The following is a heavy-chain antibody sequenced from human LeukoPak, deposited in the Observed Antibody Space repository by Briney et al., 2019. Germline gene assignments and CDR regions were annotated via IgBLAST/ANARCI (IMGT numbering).Heavy chain of an antibody. CDR2: FDPEDGET. D-gene: IGHD6-19*01. CDR1: GYTLTELS. Sequence: ASVKVSCKVSGYTLTELSMHWVRQAPGKGLEWMGGFDPEDGETIYAQKFQGRVTMTEDTSTDTAYMELSSLRSEDTAVYYCATVFRLQWLVPLDYWGQGTLVTVCS. CDR3: ATVFRLQWLVPLDY. J-gene: IGHJ4*02. V-gene: IGHV1-24*01.